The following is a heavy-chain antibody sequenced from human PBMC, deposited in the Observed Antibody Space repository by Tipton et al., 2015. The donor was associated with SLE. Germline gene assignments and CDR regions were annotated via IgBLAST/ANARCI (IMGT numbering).Heavy chain of an antibody. V-gene: IGHV1-46*01. CDR3: ARGMNWFDP. CDR2: INPSGAGT. J-gene: IGHJ5*02. Sequence: LVQSGAEVKKPGASVKVSCKASGYTFISYYMHWVRQAPGQGLEWMGIINPSGAGTNYAQRFQGRVTMTRDTSTSTVYMELSSLRSDDTAVYYCARGMNWFDPWGQGTLVTVSS. CDR1: GYTFISYY.